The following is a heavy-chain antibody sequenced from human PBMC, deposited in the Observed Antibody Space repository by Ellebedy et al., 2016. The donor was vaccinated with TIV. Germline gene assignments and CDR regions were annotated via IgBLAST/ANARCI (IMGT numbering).Heavy chain of an antibody. CDR1: GFTFSSYW. V-gene: IGHV3-7*01. CDR3: AITFGDYPFDY. J-gene: IGHJ4*02. D-gene: IGHD4-17*01. Sequence: PGGSLRLSCAASGFTFSSYWMSWVRQAPGKGLEWVANIKQDGSEKYYVDSVKGRFTISRDNAKNSLYLQMNSLRAEDTAVYYCAITFGDYPFDYWGQGTLVTVSS. CDR2: IKQDGSEK.